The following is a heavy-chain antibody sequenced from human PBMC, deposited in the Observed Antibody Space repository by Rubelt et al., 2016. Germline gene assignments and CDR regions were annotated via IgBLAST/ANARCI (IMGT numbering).Heavy chain of an antibody. Sequence: WMGWIIAYNGNTNYAQKLQGRVTVTTDTSTSTAHMELRSLRSDDTAVYYCARDYRMTTVTPGAFDYWGQGTLVTVSS. CDR2: IIAYNGNT. D-gene: IGHD4-17*01. V-gene: IGHV1-18*01. J-gene: IGHJ4*02. CDR3: ARDYRMTTVTPGAFDY.